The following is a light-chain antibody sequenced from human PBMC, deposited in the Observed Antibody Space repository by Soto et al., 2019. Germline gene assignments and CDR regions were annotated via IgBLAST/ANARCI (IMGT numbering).Light chain of an antibody. CDR3: QHYNNWPRT. V-gene: IGKV3-15*01. CDR1: QSVSSN. Sequence: EIVMTQSPATLSVSPGERATLSCRASQSVSSNFAWYQQKPGQAPRLLIYGASTRATGIPARFSGSGSGTEFTLTISSLQSEYVAVYYCQHYNNWPRTFGQGTKVEIK. CDR2: GAS. J-gene: IGKJ1*01.